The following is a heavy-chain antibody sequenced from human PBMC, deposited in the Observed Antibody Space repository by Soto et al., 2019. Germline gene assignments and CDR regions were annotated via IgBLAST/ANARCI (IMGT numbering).Heavy chain of an antibody. CDR1: GFTFSSYS. V-gene: IGHV3-48*01. Sequence: EVQLVESGGGLVQPGGSLRLSCAASGFTFSSYSMNWVRQAPGKGLEWVSYISSSSSTIYYADSVKGRFTISRDNAKNSLSLEMNSLRAEDTAVYYWARGPTSLEILFDYWGQGTLVTVSS. J-gene: IGHJ4*02. D-gene: IGHD3-3*01. CDR2: ISSSSSTI. CDR3: ARGPTSLEILFDY.